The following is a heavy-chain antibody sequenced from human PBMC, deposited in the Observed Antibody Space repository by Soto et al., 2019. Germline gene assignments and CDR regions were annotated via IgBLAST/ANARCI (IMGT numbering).Heavy chain of an antibody. V-gene: IGHV4-34*01. Sequence: SETLSLTCAVYGGSFSGYYWSWIRQTPGKGLEWIGEINHSGSTNYNPSLKSRVTISVDTSKNQFSLKLSSVTAADTAVYYCARARNYDILTGYWHYYYYMDVWGKGTTVTVSS. J-gene: IGHJ6*03. CDR2: INHSGST. D-gene: IGHD3-9*01. CDR3: ARARNYDILTGYWHYYYYMDV. CDR1: GGSFSGYY.